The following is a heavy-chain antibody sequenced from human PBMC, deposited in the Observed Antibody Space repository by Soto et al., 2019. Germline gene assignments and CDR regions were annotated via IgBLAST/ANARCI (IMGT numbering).Heavy chain of an antibody. J-gene: IGHJ4*02. CDR1: GFTFSSYG. Sequence: QVQLVESGGGVVQPGRSLRLSCAASGFTFSSYGMHWVRQAPGKGLEWVAGISYDGSNKYYADSVKGRFTISRDNSKNTLYLQMNSLRAEDTAGDYCAKDGGDIVVVPAALGLDYWGQGTLVTVSS. V-gene: IGHV3-30*18. CDR2: ISYDGSNK. D-gene: IGHD2-2*01. CDR3: AKDGGDIVVVPAALGLDY.